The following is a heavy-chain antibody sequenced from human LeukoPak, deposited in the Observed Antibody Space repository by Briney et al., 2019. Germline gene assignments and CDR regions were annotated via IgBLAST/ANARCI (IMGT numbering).Heavy chain of an antibody. CDR3: ARLITMVRGSWFDP. CDR2: IYSGGST. CDR1: GFTVSSNY. J-gene: IGHJ5*02. V-gene: IGHV3-53*01. Sequence: GGSLRLSCAASGFTVSSNYMSWVRQAPGEGLEWVSVIYSGGSTYYADSVKGRFTISRDNSKNTLYLQMNSLRAEDTAVYYCARLITMVRGSWFDPWGQGTLVTVSS. D-gene: IGHD3-10*01.